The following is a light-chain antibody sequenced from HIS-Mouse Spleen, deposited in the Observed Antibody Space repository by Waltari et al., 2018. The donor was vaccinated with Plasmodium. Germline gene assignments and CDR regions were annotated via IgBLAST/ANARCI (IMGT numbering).Light chain of an antibody. J-gene: IGLJ2*01. Sequence: SYELTQPLSVSVALGQTARITCGGNNLGSKNVHWYQHKPGQAPVLVIYRDSNRPSGIPERFSGSNSGNTATLTISRAQAGDEADYYCQVWDSSTVVFGGGTKLTVL. V-gene: IGLV3-9*01. CDR2: RDS. CDR1: NLGSKN. CDR3: QVWDSSTVV.